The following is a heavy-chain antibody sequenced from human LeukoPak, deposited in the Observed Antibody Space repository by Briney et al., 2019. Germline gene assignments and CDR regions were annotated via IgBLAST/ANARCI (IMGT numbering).Heavy chain of an antibody. CDR2: ISAYNGNT. J-gene: IGHJ5*02. CDR3: ARDRGGLRYFDWLSWFDP. V-gene: IGHV1-18*01. CDR1: GYTFTSYG. Sequence: ASVKVSCKASGYTFTSYGISWVRQAPGQGLGWMGWISAYNGNTNYAQKLQGRVTMTTDTSTSTAYMELRSLRSDDTAVYYCARDRGGLRYFDWLSWFDPWGQGTLVTVSS. D-gene: IGHD3-9*01.